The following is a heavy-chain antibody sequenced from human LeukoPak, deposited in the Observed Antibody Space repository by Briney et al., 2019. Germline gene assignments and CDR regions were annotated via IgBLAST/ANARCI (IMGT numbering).Heavy chain of an antibody. CDR2: ISAYNGNT. CDR1: GYTFTSYG. J-gene: IGHJ6*03. Sequence: EASVKVSCKASGYTFTSYGISWVRQAPGQGLEWMGWISAYNGNTNYAQKLQGRVTMTTDTSTSTAYMELRSLRSDDTAVYYCARDQVGYCSSTSCPDYYYYYMDVWGKGTTVTVSS. D-gene: IGHD2-2*01. V-gene: IGHV1-18*01. CDR3: ARDQVGYCSSTSCPDYYYYYMDV.